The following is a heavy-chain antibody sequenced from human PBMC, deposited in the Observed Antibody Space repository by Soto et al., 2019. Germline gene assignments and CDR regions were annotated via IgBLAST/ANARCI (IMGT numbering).Heavy chain of an antibody. D-gene: IGHD2-2*01. CDR3: AKDFYIVVVPAAIGY. CDR1: GFTFSSFA. J-gene: IGHJ4*02. CDR2: ISGSGGST. Sequence: EVQLLESGGGLVQPGGSLRLSCAASGFTFSSFAMSWVRQAPGKGLEWVSAISGSGGSTYYADSVKGRFTISRDNSKNTLYLQMNSLRAEDTAVYYCAKDFYIVVVPAAIGYWGQGTLVTVSS. V-gene: IGHV3-23*01.